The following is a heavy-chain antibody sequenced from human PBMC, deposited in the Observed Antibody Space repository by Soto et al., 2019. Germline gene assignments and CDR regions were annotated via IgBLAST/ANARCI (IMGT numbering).Heavy chain of an antibody. J-gene: IGHJ5*02. CDR1: GYTFTSYD. V-gene: IGHV1-8*01. Sequence: VASVKVSCKASGYTFTSYDINWVRQATGQGLEYLGWMNPNSGNTGYVQKFQGRVTMTWDSSITTAYMELSSLRSEDTAVYFCARGVKYGAYSRWFDPWGQGTLVTVSS. CDR3: ARGVKYGAYSRWFDP. D-gene: IGHD4-17*01. CDR2: MNPNSGNT.